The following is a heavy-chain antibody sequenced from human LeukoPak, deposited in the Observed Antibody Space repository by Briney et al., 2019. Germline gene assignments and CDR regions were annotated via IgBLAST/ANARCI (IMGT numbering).Heavy chain of an antibody. Sequence: SETLSLTCAVYGGSFSGYYWSWIRQPPGKGLEWIGEINHSGSTYYNPSLKSRVTISVDRSKNQFSLKLSSVTAADTAVYYCARQIAAAPKVDYWGQGTLVTVSS. J-gene: IGHJ4*02. CDR1: GGSFSGYY. D-gene: IGHD6-13*01. CDR2: INHSGST. CDR3: ARQIAAAPKVDY. V-gene: IGHV4-34*01.